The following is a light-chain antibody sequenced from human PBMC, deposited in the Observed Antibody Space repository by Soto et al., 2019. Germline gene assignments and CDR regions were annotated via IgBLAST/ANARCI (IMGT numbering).Light chain of an antibody. CDR1: QGVGSN. J-gene: IGKJ2*01. CDR2: GAS. Sequence: EIVMTQSPATLSVSPGEGATLSCRASQGVGSNLAWYQQKPGQAPRLLIYGASTRATGFPARFSGSGSGTEFTLPISSLQSEDFAVYYCQQYNKWPGTFRQGTQLEI. V-gene: IGKV3-15*01. CDR3: QQYNKWPGT.